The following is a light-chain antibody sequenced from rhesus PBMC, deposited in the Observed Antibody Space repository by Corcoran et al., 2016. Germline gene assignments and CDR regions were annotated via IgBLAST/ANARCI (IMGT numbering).Light chain of an antibody. CDR2: STS. V-gene: IGKV1-66*01. CDR1: QDIYNQ. CDR3: QPYKSIPLP. J-gene: IGKJ4*01. Sequence: DIQMTQSPSSLSASVGDRVTIPCRASQDIYNQLSWYQQKPGKAPKPLIYSTSSLETGIPSRFSGRRSGTDYILTISCLQPEDIATYYCQPYKSIPLPFGGGTKVELK.